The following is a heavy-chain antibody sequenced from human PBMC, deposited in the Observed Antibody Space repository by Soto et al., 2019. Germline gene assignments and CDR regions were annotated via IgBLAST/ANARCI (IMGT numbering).Heavy chain of an antibody. D-gene: IGHD6-19*01. CDR2: IYYSGTT. Sequence: SVSVSRTCRVSGSSVTMRTDLLNWLRQPPGKGLEWIGYIYYSGTTNYNPSLKSRVTISIDRSKNQFSLQLSSVTAADTAVYYCARENPVTGTSWFGPWGQRTRVTVSS. CDR1: GSSVTMRTDL. V-gene: IGHV4-61*01. J-gene: IGHJ5*02. CDR3: ARENPVTGTSWFGP.